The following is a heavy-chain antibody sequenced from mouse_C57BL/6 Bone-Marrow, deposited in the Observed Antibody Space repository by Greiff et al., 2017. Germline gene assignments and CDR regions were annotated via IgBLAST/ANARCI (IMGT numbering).Heavy chain of an antibody. CDR3: ARLGWLLLFAD. Sequence: VQLQQPGAELVRPGTSVKLSCKASGYTFTSYWMHWVKQRPGQGLEWIGVIDPSDSYTNYNQKFKGKATLTVDTSSSTAYMQLSSLTSEDSAVYYCARLGWLLLFADWGQGTLVTVSA. CDR1: GYTFTSYW. V-gene: IGHV1-59*01. CDR2: IDPSDSYT. J-gene: IGHJ3*01. D-gene: IGHD2-3*01.